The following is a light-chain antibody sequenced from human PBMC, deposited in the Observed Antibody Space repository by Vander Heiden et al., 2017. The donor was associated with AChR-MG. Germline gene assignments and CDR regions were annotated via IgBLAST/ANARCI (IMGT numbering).Light chain of an antibody. V-gene: IGKV4-1*01. CDR1: QSVLYSSNNKNY. CDR3: QQYYSTPT. Sequence: DIVMTQSPDSLAVPLGERATINCKSSQSVLYSSNNKNYLAWYQQKPGQPPKLLIYWASTRESGVPDRFRGSGSGTDFTLTISSLQAEDVAVYYCQQYYSTPTFGQGTKVEIK. J-gene: IGKJ1*01. CDR2: WAS.